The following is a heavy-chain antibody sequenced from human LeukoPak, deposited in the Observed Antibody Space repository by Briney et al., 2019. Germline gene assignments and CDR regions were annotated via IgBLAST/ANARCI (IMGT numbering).Heavy chain of an antibody. CDR1: GYSISSGYY. CDR3: ATLGARGKTAGVFDY. D-gene: IGHD6-6*01. Sequence: SETLSLTCTVSGYSISSGYYWDWIRQPPGKGLEWIGTLSHSGSSYYNPSLKSRVTISVDTSKNQFFLTVTSVTAADTALYYCATLGARGKTAGVFDYWGQGTLVTVSS. J-gene: IGHJ4*02. V-gene: IGHV4-38-2*02. CDR2: LSHSGSS.